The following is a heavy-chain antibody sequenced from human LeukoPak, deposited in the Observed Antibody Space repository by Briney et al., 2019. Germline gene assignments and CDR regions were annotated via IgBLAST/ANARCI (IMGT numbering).Heavy chain of an antibody. CDR3: ARDLGYSGSPDAFDI. CDR1: GGSISSSSYY. Sequence: PSETLSLTCTVSGGSISSSSYYWGWIRQPPGKGLEWIGSIYYSGSTYYNPSLKSRVTISVDTSKNQFSLKLSSVTAADTAVYYCARDLGYSGSPDAFDIWGQGSMVTVSS. J-gene: IGHJ3*02. D-gene: IGHD1-26*01. CDR2: IYYSGST. V-gene: IGHV4-39*07.